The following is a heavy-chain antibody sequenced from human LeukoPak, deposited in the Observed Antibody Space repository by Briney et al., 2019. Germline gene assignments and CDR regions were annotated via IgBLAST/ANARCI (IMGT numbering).Heavy chain of an antibody. CDR1: GGSISSGGYY. D-gene: IGHD1-26*01. J-gene: IGHJ5*02. V-gene: IGHV4-31*03. CDR3: ARVGGSLGLADWFDP. CDR2: IYYSGST. Sequence: SQTLSLTCTVSGGSISSGGYYWSWIRQHPGKGLEWTGYIYYSGSTYYNPSLKSRVTISVDTSKNQFSLKLSSVTAADTAVYYCARVGGSLGLADWFDPWGQGTLVTVSS.